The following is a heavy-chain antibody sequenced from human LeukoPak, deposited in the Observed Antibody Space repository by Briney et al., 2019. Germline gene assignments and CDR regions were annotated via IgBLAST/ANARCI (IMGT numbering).Heavy chain of an antibody. CDR3: ARGVRTYYDFWSGYPELYYFDY. D-gene: IGHD3-3*01. Sequence: SETLSLTCAVYGGSFSGYYWSWIRQPPGKGLEWIGEINHSGGTNYNPSLKSRVTISVDTSKNQFSLKLSSVTAADTAVYYCARGVRTYYDFWSGYPELYYFDYWGQGTLVTVSS. J-gene: IGHJ4*02. V-gene: IGHV4-34*01. CDR1: GGSFSGYY. CDR2: INHSGGT.